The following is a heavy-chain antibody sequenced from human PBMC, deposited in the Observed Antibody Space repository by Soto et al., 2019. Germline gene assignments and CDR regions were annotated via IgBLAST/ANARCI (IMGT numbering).Heavy chain of an antibody. J-gene: IGHJ6*02. CDR1: GYTFTSYD. D-gene: IGHD2-15*01. V-gene: IGHV1-8*01. Sequence: QVQLVQSGAEVKKPGASVKVSCKASGYTFTSYDINWVRQATGQGLEWMGWMNPNSGNTGYAQKFQGRVTMTRNTSISTGYMVLSSLRSEDPAVYFCARGGGFYCSGGSCYYTYYYGMDVWGQGTTVTVSS. CDR2: MNPNSGNT. CDR3: ARGGGFYCSGGSCYYTYYYGMDV.